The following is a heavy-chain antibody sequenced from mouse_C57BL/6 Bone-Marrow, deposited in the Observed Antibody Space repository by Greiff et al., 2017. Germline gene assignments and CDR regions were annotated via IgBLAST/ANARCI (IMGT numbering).Heavy chain of an antibody. CDR1: GYTFTSYW. D-gene: IGHD2-1*01. V-gene: IGHV1-5*01. J-gene: IGHJ4*01. CDR2: IYPGNSDT. CDR3: TREEGNYYYYAMDY. Sequence: EVQLQQSGTVLARPGASVKMSCKTSGYTFTSYWMHWVKQRPGKGLEWIGAIYPGNSDTSYNQKFKGKAKLTAVTSASTSYMELSSLTNEDSAVYYCTREEGNYYYYAMDYWGQGTSVTVSS.